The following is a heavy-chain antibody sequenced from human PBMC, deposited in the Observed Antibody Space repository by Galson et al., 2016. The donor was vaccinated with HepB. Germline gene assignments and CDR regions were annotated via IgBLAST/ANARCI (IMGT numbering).Heavy chain of an antibody. Sequence: SLRLSCAASGIAFSNSIMHWVRQAPGKGLDWVALMSYDGYSIQYGDSVRGRFTISRDDSKNPLYLEMNSLGVEDTAVYFCAREGYTSGWAGAFDNWGLGTLVTVSS. CDR3: AREGYTSGWAGAFDN. V-gene: IGHV3-30-3*01. D-gene: IGHD6-19*01. J-gene: IGHJ4*02. CDR2: MSYDGYSI. CDR1: GIAFSNSI.